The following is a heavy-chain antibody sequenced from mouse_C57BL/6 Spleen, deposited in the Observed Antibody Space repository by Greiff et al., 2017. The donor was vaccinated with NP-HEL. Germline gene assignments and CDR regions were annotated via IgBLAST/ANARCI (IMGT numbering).Heavy chain of an antibody. CDR1: GYTFTDYY. V-gene: IGHV1-26*01. Sequence: EVQLQQSGPELVKPGASVKISCKASGYTFTDYYMNWVKQSHGKSLEWIGDINPNNGGTSYNQKFKGKATLTVDKSSSTAYMELRSLTSEDSAVYYCARRDPGDYWGQGTTLTVSS. CDR3: ARRDPGDY. CDR2: INPNNGGT. J-gene: IGHJ2*01. D-gene: IGHD3-3*01.